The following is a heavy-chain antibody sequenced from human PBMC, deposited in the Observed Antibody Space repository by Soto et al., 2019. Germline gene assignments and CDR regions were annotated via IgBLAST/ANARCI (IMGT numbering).Heavy chain of an antibody. CDR3: ARDSQYSTDWQRFDS. Sequence: QVQLVQSGVEVKKPGASVKVSCKASGYTFTNYAISWVRQAPGRGLEWMGWVNTYNGNPNYAQIFLRRVTITTDTSTGTAYMELRSLKSDDSPVYYCARDSQYSTDWQRFDSWGQGTLVTVSS. J-gene: IGHJ4*02. V-gene: IGHV1-18*01. D-gene: IGHD6-6*01. CDR2: VNTYNGNP. CDR1: GYTFTNYA.